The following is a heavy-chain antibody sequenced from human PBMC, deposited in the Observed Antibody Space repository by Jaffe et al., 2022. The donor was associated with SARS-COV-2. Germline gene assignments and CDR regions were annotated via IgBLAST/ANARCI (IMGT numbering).Heavy chain of an antibody. J-gene: IGHJ6*03. CDR3: ARDRGGYSYGTYYYYYMDV. CDR2: IYYSGST. D-gene: IGHD5-18*01. Sequence: QVQLQESGPGLVKPSETLSLTCTVSGGSISSYYWSWIRQPPGKGLEWVGYIYYSGSTNYNPSLKSRVTISVDTSKNQISLKLSSVTAADTAVYYCARDRGGYSYGTYYYYYMDVWGKGTTVTVSS. CDR1: GGSISSYY. V-gene: IGHV4-59*01.